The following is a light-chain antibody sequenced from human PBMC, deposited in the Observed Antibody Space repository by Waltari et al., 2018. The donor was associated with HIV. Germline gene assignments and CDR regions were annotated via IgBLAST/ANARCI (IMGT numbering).Light chain of an antibody. Sequence: DIQVTQSPSSLSVSIGDRVTITCRATQDISSSLAWYQHKPGTPPKLRMYGASTLQSGVPSRFRGSGSGTDFTLTITSLQSEDIGIYYCQKYDRAPYTFGQGTRLEI. V-gene: IGKV1-27*01. CDR1: QDISSS. CDR3: QKYDRAPYT. J-gene: IGKJ2*01. CDR2: GAS.